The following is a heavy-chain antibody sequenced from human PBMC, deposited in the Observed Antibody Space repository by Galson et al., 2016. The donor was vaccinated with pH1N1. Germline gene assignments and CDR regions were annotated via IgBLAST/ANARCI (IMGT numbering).Heavy chain of an antibody. CDR1: GFTFSNYW. Sequence: SLRLSCAASGFTFSNYWMHWVRKVPGKGLEWVANIKEDGSETYYVDSVRGRFTISRDNAKNSLYLQMNSLIDEDTSLYYCARAIGSRSAYWGQGTLVTVSS. V-gene: IGHV3-7*01. CDR2: IKEDGSET. J-gene: IGHJ4*02. D-gene: IGHD3-16*02. CDR3: ARAIGSRSAY.